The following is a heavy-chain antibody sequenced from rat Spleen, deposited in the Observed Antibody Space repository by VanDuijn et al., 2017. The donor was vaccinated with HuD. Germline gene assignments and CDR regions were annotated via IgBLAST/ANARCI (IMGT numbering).Heavy chain of an antibody. D-gene: IGHD1-12*02. Sequence: EVQLQESGPGLVKPSQSLSLTCSVTGHSIASSYRWNWIRTFPGNKLEWMGYINNAGTTLYNPSLKSRISITRDTSKNQFFLQVNSVTTEDTATYYCARSDGTHYYLPFIYWGQGTLVTVSS. J-gene: IGHJ3*01. V-gene: IGHV3-3*01. CDR1: GHSIASSYR. CDR3: ARSDGTHYYLPFIY. CDR2: INNAGTT.